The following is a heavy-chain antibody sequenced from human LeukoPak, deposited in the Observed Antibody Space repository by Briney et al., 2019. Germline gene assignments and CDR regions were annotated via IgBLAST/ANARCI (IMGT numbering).Heavy chain of an antibody. CDR2: IKQDGSET. V-gene: IGHV3-7*01. CDR1: GFIFSNYW. CDR3: ARESVPGDYSSSSNYYYMDV. Sequence: PGGSLRLSCATSGFIFSNYWMSWVRQAPGKGLEWVANIKQDGSETYYVDSVKGRFTISRDNAKNSLYLQMNSLRAEDTAVYYCARESVPGDYSSSSNYYYMDVWGKGTTVTVSS. J-gene: IGHJ6*03. D-gene: IGHD6-6*01.